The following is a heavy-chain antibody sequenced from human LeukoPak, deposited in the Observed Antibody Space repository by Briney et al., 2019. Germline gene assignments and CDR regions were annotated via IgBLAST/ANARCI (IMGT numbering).Heavy chain of an antibody. J-gene: IGHJ4*02. V-gene: IGHV4-38-2*02. D-gene: IGHD1-26*01. CDR2: IYHSGNT. CDR3: VRDGKWELGQKGC. CDR1: GYSISSGYY. Sequence: SETLSLTCTVSGYSISSGYYWGWIRQPPGKGLEWIASIYHSGNTFYNPSLKSRVTISIDTSKNQFSLNLSSVIAADTAVYYCVRDGKWELGQKGCCGQGTLVTVSS.